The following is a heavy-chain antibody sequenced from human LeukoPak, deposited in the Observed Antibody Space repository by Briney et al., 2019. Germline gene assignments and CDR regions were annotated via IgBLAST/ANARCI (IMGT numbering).Heavy chain of an antibody. CDR2: IYTSGST. V-gene: IGHV4-4*07. CDR1: GGSISSYY. D-gene: IGHD6-6*01. J-gene: IGHJ4*02. Sequence: SETLSLTCTVSGGSISSYYWSWIRQPAGKGLEWIGRIYTSGSTNYNPSLKSRITMSVDTSKNQFSLKLSSVTAADTAVYYCARGKSGSSSSAYYFDYWGQGTLVTVS. CDR3: ARGKSGSSSSAYYFDY.